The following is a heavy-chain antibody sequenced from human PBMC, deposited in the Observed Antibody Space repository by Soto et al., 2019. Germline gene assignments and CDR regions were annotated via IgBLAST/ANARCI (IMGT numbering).Heavy chain of an antibody. Sequence: EVQLLESGGGLVQAGGSLRLSCAASGFTFRRDGMSWVRQAPGKGLEWVSLITDNGGSTYCADSVKGRFTISRDNTKNTLFLQMNSLRAEDTAVYYCAKERATTTAFDYWGQGALVTVSS. CDR3: AKERATTTAFDY. D-gene: IGHD4-17*01. CDR2: ITDNGGST. CDR1: GFTFRRDG. V-gene: IGHV3-23*01. J-gene: IGHJ4*02.